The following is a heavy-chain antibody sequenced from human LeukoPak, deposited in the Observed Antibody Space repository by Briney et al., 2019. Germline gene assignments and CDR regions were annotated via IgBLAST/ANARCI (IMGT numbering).Heavy chain of an antibody. J-gene: IGHJ4*02. CDR3: VLMIRGLPY. Sequence: GGSLRLSCAASGFTFSSYSMNWVRQAPGKGLEWVGRSRNKAKSYSTEYAASVKGRFTISRDDSKNSLYLQMNSLKTEDTAVYYCVLMIRGLPYWGQGTLVTVSS. CDR2: SRNKAKSYST. CDR1: GFTFSSYS. D-gene: IGHD3-10*01. V-gene: IGHV3-72*01.